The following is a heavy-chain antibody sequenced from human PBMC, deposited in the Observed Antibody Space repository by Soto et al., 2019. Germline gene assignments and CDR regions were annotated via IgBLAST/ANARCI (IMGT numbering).Heavy chain of an antibody. Sequence: QVQLVQSVAEVKKPGSSVKVSCKASGGTFSSYALSWVRQAPGQGLEWMGGIIPIFGTANYAQKFQGSVTITADKSTGTAYMELSILSSEDAAVYYCARVVPAAIRFLGEGGNWFDPWGQASLVTVSS. J-gene: IGHJ5*02. CDR1: GGTFSSYA. V-gene: IGHV1-69*06. CDR3: ARVVPAAIRFLGEGGNWFDP. CDR2: IIPIFGTA. D-gene: IGHD2-2*02.